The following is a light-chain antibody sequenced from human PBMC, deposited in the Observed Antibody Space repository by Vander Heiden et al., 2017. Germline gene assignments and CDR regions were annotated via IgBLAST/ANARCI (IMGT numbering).Light chain of an antibody. CDR1: SSNIGAGYD. CDR3: QSYDSSLSGWV. V-gene: IGLV1-40*01. Sequence: QSVLTQPTSVSGAPGQRATIYCPGSSSNIGAGYDVHWYQQLPGTAPKLLIYGNSNRPSGVPDRFSGSKSGTSASLAITGLQAEDEADYYCQSYDSSLSGWVFGGGTKLTVL. J-gene: IGLJ3*02. CDR2: GNS.